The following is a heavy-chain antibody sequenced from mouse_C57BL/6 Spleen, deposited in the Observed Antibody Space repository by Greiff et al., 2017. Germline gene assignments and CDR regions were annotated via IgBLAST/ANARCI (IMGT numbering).Heavy chain of an antibody. J-gene: IGHJ2*01. Sequence: VQLQQSGAELVKPGASVKMSCKASGYTFTSYWITWVKQRPGQGLEWIGDIYPGSGSTNYNEKFKSKATLTVDTSSSTAYMQLSSLTSEDSAVYYCASEVIYYGSSYCFDYWGQGTTLTVSS. CDR1: GYTFTSYW. V-gene: IGHV1-55*01. CDR3: ASEVIYYGSSYCFDY. D-gene: IGHD1-1*01. CDR2: IYPGSGST.